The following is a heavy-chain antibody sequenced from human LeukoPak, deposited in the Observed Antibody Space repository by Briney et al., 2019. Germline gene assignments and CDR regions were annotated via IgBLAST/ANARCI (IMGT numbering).Heavy chain of an antibody. J-gene: IGHJ4*02. CDR2: IYTGGST. D-gene: IGHD3-16*01. CDR3: ARDLITFGGAPN. CDR1: GGSISSGSYY. Sequence: SETLSLTCTVSGGSISSGSYYWSWIRQPAGKGLEWIGRIYTGGSTNYNPSLKSRVTISVDTSKNQFSLKLSSVTAADTAVYYCARDLITFGGAPNWGQGTLVTVSS. V-gene: IGHV4-61*02.